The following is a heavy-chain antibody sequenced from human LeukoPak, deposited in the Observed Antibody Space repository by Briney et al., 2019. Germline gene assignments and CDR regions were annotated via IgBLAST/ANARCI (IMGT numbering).Heavy chain of an antibody. CDR2: IYYNGST. CDR3: AREVYDFWSGYYSHFDY. J-gene: IGHJ4*02. CDR1: GGSISSSSYY. Sequence: SETLSLTCTVSGGSISSSSYYWGWIRQPPGKGLEWIGTIYYNGSTYYNPSLKSRVTISVDTSKNQFSLKLNSVTAADTAVYYCAREVYDFWSGYYSHFDYWGQGTLVTVSS. D-gene: IGHD3-3*01. V-gene: IGHV4-39*01.